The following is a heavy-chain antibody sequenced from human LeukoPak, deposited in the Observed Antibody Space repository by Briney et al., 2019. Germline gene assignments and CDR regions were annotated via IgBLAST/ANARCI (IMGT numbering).Heavy chain of an antibody. CDR3: ARGRSDSAFDY. CDR2: INHSGST. CDR1: GVSFSGYY. V-gene: IGHV4-34*01. J-gene: IGHJ4*02. Sequence: PSETLSLTCAVYGVSFSGYYWSWIRQPPGKGLEWIGEINHSGSTNYNPSLKSRVTISVDTSKNQFSLKLSSVTAADTAVYYCARGRSDSAFDYWGQGTLVTVSS. D-gene: IGHD3-10*01.